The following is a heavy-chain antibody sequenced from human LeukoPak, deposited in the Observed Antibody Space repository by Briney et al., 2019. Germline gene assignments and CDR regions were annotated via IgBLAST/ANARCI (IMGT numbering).Heavy chain of an antibody. CDR3: ASCHCTNGVCYGECEYFQH. J-gene: IGHJ1*01. CDR2: ISPYNGNT. V-gene: IGHV1-18*01. CDR1: GYTFTSYG. Sequence: GASVTVSCKASGYTFTSYGIIWVRQAPGQGLEWMGWISPYNGNTNYAQKLQGRVTMTTDTSTSTAYMELRSLRSDDTAVCYCASCHCTNGVCYGECEYFQHWGQGTLVTVSS. D-gene: IGHD2-8*01.